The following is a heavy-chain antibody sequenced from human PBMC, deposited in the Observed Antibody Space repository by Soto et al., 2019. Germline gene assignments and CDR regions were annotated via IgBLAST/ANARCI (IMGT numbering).Heavy chain of an antibody. J-gene: IGHJ4*01. D-gene: IGHD5-12*01. CDR2: IIPIFGTA. CDR1: GGTFSSYA. CDR3: ARDTVVGSTITYALDY. Sequence: QVQLVQSGAEVKKPGSSVKVSCKASGGTFSSYAISWVRQAPGQGLEWMGGIIPIFGTANYAQKFQGRVTITADESTSTAYMELSSLRSEDTAVYYCARDTVVGSTITYALDYWGQGTTVTVSS. V-gene: IGHV1-69*01.